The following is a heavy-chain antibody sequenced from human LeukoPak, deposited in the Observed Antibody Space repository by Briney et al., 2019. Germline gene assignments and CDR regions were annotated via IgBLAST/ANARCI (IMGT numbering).Heavy chain of an antibody. J-gene: IGHJ4*02. CDR2: FVPEDGET. CDR3: ATLPRGHLFDS. V-gene: IGHV1-24*01. CDR1: GDTLTELS. Sequence: ASVKVSCKLSGDTLTELSMHWVRQSPGKGLEWMGGFVPEDGETIYAQKFQGRITMTEDTSTDTAYMELSSLRSDDTAVYFCATLPRGHLFDSWGQGTLVTVSS. D-gene: IGHD3-10*01.